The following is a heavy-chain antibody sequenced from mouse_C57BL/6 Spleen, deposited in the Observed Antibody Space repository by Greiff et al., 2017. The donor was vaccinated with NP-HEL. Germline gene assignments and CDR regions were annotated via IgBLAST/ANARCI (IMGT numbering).Heavy chain of an antibody. J-gene: IGHJ1*03. CDR2: IWTGGGT. V-gene: IGHV2-9-1*01. CDR3: ARDPSTTVVADWYFDV. CDR1: GFSLTSYA. Sequence: QVQLQQSGPGLVAPSQSLSITCTVSGFSLTSYAISWVRQPPGKGLEWLGVIWTGGGTNYNSALKSRLSISKDNSKSQVFLKMNSLLTDDTARYYCARDPSTTVVADWYFDVWGTGTTVTVSS. D-gene: IGHD1-1*01.